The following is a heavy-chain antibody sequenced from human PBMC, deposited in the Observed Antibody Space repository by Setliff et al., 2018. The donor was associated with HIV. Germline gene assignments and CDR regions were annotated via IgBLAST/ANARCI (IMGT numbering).Heavy chain of an antibody. Sequence: RASVKVSCKASGYTFTTYGITWVRQAPGQGLEWMGWISGYNGNTNYAQKFQGRVTMTTDTSTNTAYMELRSLRSDDTAVYYCVRIEFSGWLGFYYFDMDVWGQGTTVTVAS. CDR2: ISGYNGNT. CDR3: VRIEFSGWLGFYYFDMDV. J-gene: IGHJ6*02. V-gene: IGHV1-18*01. CDR1: GYTFTTYG. D-gene: IGHD6-19*01.